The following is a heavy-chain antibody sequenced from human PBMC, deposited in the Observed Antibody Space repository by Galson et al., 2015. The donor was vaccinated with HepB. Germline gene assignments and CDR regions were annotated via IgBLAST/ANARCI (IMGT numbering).Heavy chain of an antibody. Sequence: SLRLSCAVSGFTFSDYYMSWIRQAPGKGLEWVSYISSSGSTIYYADSVKGRFTISRDNAKNSLYLQMNSLRAEDTAVYYCARATMTTSYYYYYGMDVWGQGTTVTVSS. D-gene: IGHD1-1*01. CDR3: ARATMTTSYYYYYGMDV. J-gene: IGHJ6*02. CDR2: ISSSGSTI. CDR1: GFTFSDYY. V-gene: IGHV3-11*01.